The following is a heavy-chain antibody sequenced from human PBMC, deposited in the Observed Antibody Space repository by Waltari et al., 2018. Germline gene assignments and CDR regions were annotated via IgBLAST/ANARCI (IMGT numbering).Heavy chain of an antibody. J-gene: IGHJ6*03. V-gene: IGHV1-8*01. CDR2: MNHNSGNT. CDR1: GYTFTSYA. Sequence: QVQLVQSGAEVKKPGASVKVSCKASGYTFTSYALNWVRQATGHGLEWMGWMNHNSGNTGYAQKFQGRVTMTRNTSISTAYMELSSLRSEDTAVYYCARRGYSSGWYQRDYYYYMDVWGKGTTVTVSS. D-gene: IGHD6-19*01. CDR3: ARRGYSSGWYQRDYYYYMDV.